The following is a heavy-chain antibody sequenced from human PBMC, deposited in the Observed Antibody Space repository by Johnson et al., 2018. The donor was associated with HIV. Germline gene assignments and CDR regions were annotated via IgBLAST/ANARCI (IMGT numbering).Heavy chain of an antibody. D-gene: IGHD4-17*01. CDR1: GFTFSDYY. J-gene: IGHJ3*02. CDR3: AREKLGSTEYDAFEI. V-gene: IGHV3-11*04. Sequence: QVQLVESGGGLAKPAWSLRLSCAASGFTFSDYYMSWIRQAPGKGLEWVSSISSIGTTMYYADSVKGRFTISRNNVRNSLYLQMSSLRAADNAVYYCAREKLGSTEYDAFEIWGQGTMVTVSS. CDR2: ISSIGTTM.